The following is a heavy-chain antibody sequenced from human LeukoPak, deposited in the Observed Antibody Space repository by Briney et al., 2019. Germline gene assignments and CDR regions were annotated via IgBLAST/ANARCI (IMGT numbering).Heavy chain of an antibody. J-gene: IGHJ6*03. CDR1: GFTFSSYE. D-gene: IGHD6-19*01. V-gene: IGHV3-48*03. CDR2: ISSSGSTI. Sequence: GGSLRLSCAASGFTFSSYEMNWVRQAPGKGLEWVSYISSSGSTIYYADSVKGRFTISRDNAKNSLYLQMDSLRAEDTAVYYCARDRKWLVPYYYYYYMDVWGKGTTVTVSS. CDR3: ARDRKWLVPYYYYYYMDV.